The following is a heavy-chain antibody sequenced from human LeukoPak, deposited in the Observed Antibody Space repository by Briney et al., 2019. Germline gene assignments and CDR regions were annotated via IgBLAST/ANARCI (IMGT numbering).Heavy chain of an antibody. J-gene: IGHJ4*02. V-gene: IGHV3-30*03. CDR3: ASSNPAGSSWRPFDN. CDR2: ISVDGSNE. Sequence: GGSLRLSCAASGFTFSSYSMNWVRQAPGKGLEWVAVISVDGSNEYYADSVKGRFTISRDNSKNTLYLQMNSLRPEDTAVYYCASSNPAGSSWRPFDNWGQGTLVTVSS. D-gene: IGHD6-13*01. CDR1: GFTFSSYS.